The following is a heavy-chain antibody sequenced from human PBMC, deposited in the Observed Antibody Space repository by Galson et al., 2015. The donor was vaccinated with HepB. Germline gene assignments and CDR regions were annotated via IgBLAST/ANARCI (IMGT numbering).Heavy chain of an antibody. D-gene: IGHD1-1*01. CDR3: TRGDLEMTY. Sequence: CAISGDSVSSNSAAWNWIRQSPSRGLEWLGRTYYRSKWYNNYAVSVKSRITINPDTTKNQFSLRLNSVTPEDTAVYYCTRGDLEMTYWGQGTLVTVSS. CDR1: GDSVSSNSAA. CDR2: TYYRSKWYN. J-gene: IGHJ4*02. V-gene: IGHV6-1*01.